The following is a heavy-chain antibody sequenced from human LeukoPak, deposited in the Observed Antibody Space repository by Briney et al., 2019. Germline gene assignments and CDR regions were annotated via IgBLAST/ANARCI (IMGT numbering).Heavy chain of an antibody. D-gene: IGHD3-22*01. CDR2: INHSGST. J-gene: IGHJ3*02. V-gene: IGHV4-34*01. CDR3: ARAAGTYYYDSSGSPDAFDI. Sequence: SETPSLTCAVYGGSFSGYYWSWIRQPPGKGLEWIGEINHSGSTNYNPSLKSRVTISVDTSKNQFSLKLSSVTAADTAVYYCARAAGTYYYDSSGSPDAFDIWGQGTMVTVSS. CDR1: GGSFSGYY.